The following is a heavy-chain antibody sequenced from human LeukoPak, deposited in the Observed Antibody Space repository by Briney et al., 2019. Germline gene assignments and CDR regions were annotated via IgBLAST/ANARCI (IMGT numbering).Heavy chain of an antibody. CDR3: ALGLVTDY. D-gene: IGHD3-9*01. CDR2: IYSGGST. CDR1: GFNFGNHW. V-gene: IGHV3-66*01. Sequence: GGSLRLSCGGSGFNFGNHWMSWVRQAPGKGLEWVSVIYSGGSTYYADSVKGRFTISRDNSKNTLYLQMNSLRVEDTAVYYCALGLVTDYWGQGTLVTVSS. J-gene: IGHJ4*02.